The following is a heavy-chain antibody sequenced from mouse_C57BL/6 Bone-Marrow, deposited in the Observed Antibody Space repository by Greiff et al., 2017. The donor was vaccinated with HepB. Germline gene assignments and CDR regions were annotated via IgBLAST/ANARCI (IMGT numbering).Heavy chain of an antibody. V-gene: IGHV3-6*01. Sequence: DVQLQESGPGLVKPSQSLSLTCSVTGYSITSGYYWNWIRQFPGNKLEWMGYISYDGSNNYNPSLKNRISITRDTSKNQFFLKLNSVTTEDTATYYCARGTIYYGPYYAMDYWGQGTSVTVSS. CDR1: GYSITSGYY. D-gene: IGHD2-1*01. CDR3: ARGTIYYGPYYAMDY. J-gene: IGHJ4*01. CDR2: ISYDGSN.